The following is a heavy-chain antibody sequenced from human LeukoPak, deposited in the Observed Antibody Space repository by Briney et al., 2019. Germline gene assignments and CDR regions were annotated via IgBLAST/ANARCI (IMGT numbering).Heavy chain of an antibody. CDR2: ISSSSSYI. J-gene: IGHJ4*02. Sequence: GGSLRLSCAASGFIFSSYSMNWVRQAPGKGLEWVSSISSSSSYIYYADSVKGRFTISRDNAKNSLYLQMNSLRAEDTAVYYCARDRAGEFDYWGQGTLVTVSS. V-gene: IGHV3-21*01. CDR3: ARDRAGEFDY. CDR1: GFIFSSYS. D-gene: IGHD7-27*01.